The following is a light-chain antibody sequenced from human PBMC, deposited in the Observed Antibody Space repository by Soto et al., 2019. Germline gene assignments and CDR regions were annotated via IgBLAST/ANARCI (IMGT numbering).Light chain of an antibody. V-gene: IGKV3-15*01. CDR1: QSVGNN. Sequence: EIEMTQSPATLSLSPGERATVSCRASQSVGNNLAWYQQKSGQAPRLLIYGAYTRAAGVPARFSGTGSGTEFTLTISSLQPEDFATYYCQQSFSSPPWTFGQGTKVEIK. CDR2: GAY. CDR3: QQSFSSPPWT. J-gene: IGKJ1*01.